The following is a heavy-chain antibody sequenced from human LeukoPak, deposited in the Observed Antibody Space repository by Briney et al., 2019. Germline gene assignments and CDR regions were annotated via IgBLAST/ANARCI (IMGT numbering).Heavy chain of an antibody. CDR3: AGHFGRALWFGELKNHYWYFDL. Sequence: SETLSLTCTVSGGSISSSSYYWGWIRQPPGKGLEWIGSIYYSGSTYYNPSLKSRVTISVDTSKNQFSLKLSSVTAADTAVYYCAGHFGRALWFGELKNHYWYFDLWGRGTLVTVSS. V-gene: IGHV4-39*01. J-gene: IGHJ2*01. D-gene: IGHD3-10*01. CDR2: IYYSGST. CDR1: GGSISSSSYY.